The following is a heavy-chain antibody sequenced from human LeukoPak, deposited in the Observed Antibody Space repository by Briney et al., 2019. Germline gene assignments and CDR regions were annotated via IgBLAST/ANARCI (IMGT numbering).Heavy chain of an antibody. CDR1: GFTFSSYW. CDR2: INSEGSST. J-gene: IGHJ6*03. Sequence: GGSLRLSCAASGFTFSSYWMHWVRQAPGKGLVWVSRINSEGSSTSYADSVKGRFTISRDTAKNPLYLQMNSLRAEATAVYYCARVGNVVVPAAYYMDVWGKGTTVTVSS. V-gene: IGHV3-74*01. CDR3: ARVGNVVVPAAYYMDV. D-gene: IGHD2-2*01.